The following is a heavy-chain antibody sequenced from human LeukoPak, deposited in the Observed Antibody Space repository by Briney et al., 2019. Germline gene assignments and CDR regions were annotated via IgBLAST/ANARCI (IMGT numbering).Heavy chain of an antibody. J-gene: IGHJ4*02. V-gene: IGHV3-11*01. CDR1: GFTFSDYY. Sequence: GGSLRPSCAASGFTFSDYYMSWIRQAPGKGLEWVSYISSSGSTIYYADSVRGRFTISRDNAKNSLYLQMNSLRAEDTAVYYCARVKADILTGCYPPNPDFDYWGQGTLVTVSS. D-gene: IGHD3-9*01. CDR3: ARVKADILTGCYPPNPDFDY. CDR2: ISSSGSTI.